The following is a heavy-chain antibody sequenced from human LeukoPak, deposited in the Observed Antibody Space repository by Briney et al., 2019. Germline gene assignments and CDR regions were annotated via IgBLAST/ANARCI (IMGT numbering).Heavy chain of an antibody. J-gene: IGHJ5*02. D-gene: IGHD5-12*01. CDR3: ARARQWIGVSNWFDA. CDR2: IKYDGSEK. CDR1: GFIFSDYC. V-gene: IGHV3-7*01. Sequence: PGGSLRLSCEASGFIFSDYCMTWVRQAPGKGLEWVANIKYDGSEKYCVDSLKRRFTIARDNAKKSMYLEMKSLRAEDTAIYYCARARQWIGVSNWFDAWGQGTLVAVSS.